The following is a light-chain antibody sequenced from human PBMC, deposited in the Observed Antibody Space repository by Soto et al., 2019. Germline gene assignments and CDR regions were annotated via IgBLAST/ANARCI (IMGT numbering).Light chain of an antibody. CDR1: SSNIGSNV. CDR2: GHT. CDR3: AAWDDNLSGFYV. Sequence: QSVLTQPPSVSGTPGQRVTISCAGSSSNIGSNVVNWYQHLPGRAPKLLIYGHTQRPSGVPDRFSGSKSGTSASLAISGLQSEDEAEYYCAAWDDNLSGFYVFGTGTKVTVL. V-gene: IGLV1-44*01. J-gene: IGLJ1*01.